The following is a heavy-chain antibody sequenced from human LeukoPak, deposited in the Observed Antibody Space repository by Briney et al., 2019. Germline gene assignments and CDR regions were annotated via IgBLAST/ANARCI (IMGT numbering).Heavy chain of an antibody. CDR3: VSWGDYDVLTAYYVPDF. J-gene: IGHJ4*02. D-gene: IGHD3-9*01. CDR1: GFTFSNYA. CDR2: ITGSGTNR. Sequence: GGSLRLSCVASGFTFSNYAMSWVRQAPGKGLEWVSAITGSGTNRYYADSLKGRFTTSRDNSKNTVFLQMNSLRHENTAIYYCVSWGDYDVLTAYYVPDFWGQGTLVTVSS. V-gene: IGHV3-23*01.